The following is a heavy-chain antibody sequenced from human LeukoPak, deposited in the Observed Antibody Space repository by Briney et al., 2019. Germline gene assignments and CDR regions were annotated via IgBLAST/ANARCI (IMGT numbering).Heavy chain of an antibody. D-gene: IGHD2-21*02. CDR1: GFTFSSYG. V-gene: IGHV3-30*18. Sequence: GGSLRLSRAASGFTFSSYGMHWVRQAPGKGLEWVAVISYDGSNKYYADSVKGRFTISRDNSKNTLYLQMNSLRAEDTAVYYCAKSSITYCGGDCYSYGMDVWGQGTTVTVSS. J-gene: IGHJ6*02. CDR2: ISYDGSNK. CDR3: AKSSITYCGGDCYSYGMDV.